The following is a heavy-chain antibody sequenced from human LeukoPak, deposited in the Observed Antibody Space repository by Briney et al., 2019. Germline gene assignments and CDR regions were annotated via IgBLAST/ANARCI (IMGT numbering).Heavy chain of an antibody. Sequence: SETLSLTCTVSGGSISSSSYYWGWIRQPPGKGLEWIGSIYYSGSTYYNPSLKSRVTISVDTSKNQFSLQLSSVTAADTAVYFCAVWSASLLAFDVWGQGTLVTVSS. CDR3: AVWSASLLAFDV. V-gene: IGHV4-39*07. J-gene: IGHJ3*01. D-gene: IGHD3-3*01. CDR1: GGSISSSSYY. CDR2: IYYSGST.